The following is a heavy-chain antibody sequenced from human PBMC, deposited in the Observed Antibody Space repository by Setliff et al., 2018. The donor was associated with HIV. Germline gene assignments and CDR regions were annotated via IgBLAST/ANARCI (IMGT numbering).Heavy chain of an antibody. CDR1: GDSISSGSYY. V-gene: IGHV4-61*09. J-gene: IGHJ5*02. CDR3: AKRTFGSGRLDP. Sequence: SETLSLTCSVSGDSISSGSYYWSWIRLPAGKGLEWIGQIHTTGSTNYNPSLKSRVTISMETSKNQFSLNLNSVTATDTAVYYCAKRTFGSGRLDPWGQGTLVTVSS. D-gene: IGHD3-16*01. CDR2: IHTTGST.